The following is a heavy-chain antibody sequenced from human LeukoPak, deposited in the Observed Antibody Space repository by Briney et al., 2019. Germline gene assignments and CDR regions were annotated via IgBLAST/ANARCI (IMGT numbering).Heavy chain of an antibody. Sequence: SETLSLTCSVSGYSISSGFYWGWIRQPPGKGLEWIGNIYHSGNTYYNPSLKSRVTISVDTSKNQFSLKLSSVTAADTAVYYCARQGVYYYDRVDYWGQGTLVTVSS. CDR1: GYSISSGFY. V-gene: IGHV4-38-2*01. J-gene: IGHJ4*02. CDR3: ARQGVYYYDRVDY. D-gene: IGHD3-22*01. CDR2: IYHSGNT.